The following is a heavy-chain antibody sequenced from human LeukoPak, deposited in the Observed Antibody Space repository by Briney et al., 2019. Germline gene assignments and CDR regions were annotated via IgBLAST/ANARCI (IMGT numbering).Heavy chain of an antibody. Sequence: GGSLRLSCAASGFTFSSYWMSWVRQAPGKGLEWVAHINQDGSEIYYVDSLKGRFTISRDNAKNSLYLQMNSLRAEDTAVYYCARAKIVGATHLDYWGQGTPVTVSS. D-gene: IGHD1-26*01. CDR2: INQDGSEI. CDR3: ARAKIVGATHLDY. V-gene: IGHV3-7*01. CDR1: GFTFSSYW. J-gene: IGHJ4*02.